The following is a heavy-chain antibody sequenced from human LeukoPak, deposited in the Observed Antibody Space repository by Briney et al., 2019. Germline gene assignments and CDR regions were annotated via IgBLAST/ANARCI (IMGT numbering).Heavy chain of an antibody. CDR3: ARDNKGSAYYYDSSGSDAFDI. Sequence: ASVKVSCKASGYTFTSYGFSWVRQAPGQGLEWMGWISAYNGNTNYAQKLQGRVTMTTDTSTSTAYMELRSLRSDDTAVYYCARDNKGSAYYYDSSGSDAFDIWGQGTMVTVSS. CDR2: ISAYNGNT. D-gene: IGHD3-22*01. J-gene: IGHJ3*02. CDR1: GYTFTSYG. V-gene: IGHV1-18*01.